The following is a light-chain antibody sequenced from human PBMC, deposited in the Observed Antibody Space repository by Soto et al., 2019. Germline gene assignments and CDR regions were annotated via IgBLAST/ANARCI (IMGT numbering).Light chain of an antibody. CDR2: GAT. Sequence: DIQMTQSPSSLSASIGDRVTITCQASQDIGNSLNWYQQLPGKPPKLLIYGATNLGAGVPLRFSGRGSGTHFTFTIASLEPEDIATYSCQQYDDLPSITFGQGTRLEIK. CDR3: QQYDDLPSIT. V-gene: IGKV1-33*01. CDR1: QDIGNS. J-gene: IGKJ5*01.